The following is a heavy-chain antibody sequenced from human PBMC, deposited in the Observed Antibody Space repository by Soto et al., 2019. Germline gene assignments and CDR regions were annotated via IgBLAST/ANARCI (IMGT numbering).Heavy chain of an antibody. CDR1: GCTFSSYS. CDR2: FRTSGDGGTT. D-gene: IGHD3-10*01. CDR3: AKKVNSGPGSQYFDY. J-gene: IGHJ4*02. Sequence: GWLRRSGAASGCTFSSYSMSWVRQAPGKGLEWVSVFRTSGDGGTTYYADSVKGRFTISRDNSKNMLFLQMNSLRAEDTAIYSCAKKVNSGPGSQYFDYWGQGTLVTVYS. V-gene: IGHV3-23*01.